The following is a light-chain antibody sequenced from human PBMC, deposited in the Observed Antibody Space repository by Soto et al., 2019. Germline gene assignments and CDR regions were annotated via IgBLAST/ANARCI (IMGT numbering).Light chain of an antibody. CDR3: QQFNDYPIT. CDR1: QGINSY. CDR2: DAS. V-gene: IGKV1-9*01. Sequence: DIQLTQSPSFLSASVGDRVTITCRASQGINSYLAWYQQKPGKAPKLLMYDASTLQRGVPSRFSGSGSGTGFTLAISSLQPEDFATYYCQQFNDYPITFGQGTRLEIK. J-gene: IGKJ5*01.